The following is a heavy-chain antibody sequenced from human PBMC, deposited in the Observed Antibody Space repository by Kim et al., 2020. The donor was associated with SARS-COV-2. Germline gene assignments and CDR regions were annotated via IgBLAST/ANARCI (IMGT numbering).Heavy chain of an antibody. CDR1: EFTFSSYG. Sequence: GGSLRLSCAASEFTFSSYGMHWVRQAPGKGLEWVALISYDGSNKYYADSVKGRFTISRDNSKNTLYLQMNSLRPEDTAVYYCAKDRQWLPLDYYYGMDV. J-gene: IGHJ6*01. D-gene: IGHD6-19*01. CDR2: ISYDGSNK. CDR3: AKDRQWLPLDYYYGMDV. V-gene: IGHV3-30*18.